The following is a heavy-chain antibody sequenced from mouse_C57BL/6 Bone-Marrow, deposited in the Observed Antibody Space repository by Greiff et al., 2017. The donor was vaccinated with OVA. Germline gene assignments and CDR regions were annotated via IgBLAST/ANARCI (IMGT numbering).Heavy chain of an antibody. Sequence: LQESGAELVRPGTSVKVSCKASGYAFTNYLIEWVKQRPGQGLEWIGVINPGSGGTNYNEKFKGKATLTADKSSSTAYMQLSSLTSEDSAVYFCARWGNFYFDYWGQGTTLTVSS. V-gene: IGHV1-54*01. J-gene: IGHJ2*01. D-gene: IGHD2-1*01. CDR2: INPGSGGT. CDR1: GYAFTNYL. CDR3: ARWGNFYFDY.